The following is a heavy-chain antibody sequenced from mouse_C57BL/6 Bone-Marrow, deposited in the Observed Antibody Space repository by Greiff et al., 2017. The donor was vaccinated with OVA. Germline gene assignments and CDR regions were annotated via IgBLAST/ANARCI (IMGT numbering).Heavy chain of an antibody. V-gene: IGHV1-55*01. D-gene: IGHD2-5*01. CDR1: GYTFTSYW. Sequence: QVQLQQPGAELVKPGASVKMSCKASGYTFTSYWITWVKQRPGQGLEWIGDIYPGSGSTNYNEKFKSKATLTVDTSSSTAYMQLSSLTSEDSAVYYCARRDSNYLAWFAYWGQGTLVTFSA. J-gene: IGHJ3*01. CDR2: IYPGSGST. CDR3: ARRDSNYLAWFAY.